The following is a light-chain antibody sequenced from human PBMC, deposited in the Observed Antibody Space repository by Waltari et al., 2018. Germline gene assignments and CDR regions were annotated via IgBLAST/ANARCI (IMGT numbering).Light chain of an antibody. CDR3: CSYAGSYTYV. CDR2: DVT. Sequence: QSALTQPRSVSGSPGQSVTISRTVTSSDIGAYHYVSWYQQHPGKPPKRIIYDVTDRPSGVPDRFSGSKSGNTASLTISGLQAEDEADYYCCSYAGSYTYVFGTGTKVTVL. J-gene: IGLJ1*01. V-gene: IGLV2-11*01. CDR1: SSDIGAYHY.